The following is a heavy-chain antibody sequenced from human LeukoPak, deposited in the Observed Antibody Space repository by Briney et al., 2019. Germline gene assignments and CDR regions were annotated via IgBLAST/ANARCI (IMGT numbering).Heavy chain of an antibody. D-gene: IGHD1-7*01. J-gene: IGHJ4*02. V-gene: IGHV1-18*01. CDR3: ARDSFDWNYRLLDY. Sequence: EASVKVSCKTSGYTFTSYGISWVRQAPGQGLEWMGWISAYNGNTNYAQKLQGRVTMTTDTSTSTAYMELRSLRSDDTAVYYCARDSFDWNYRLLDYWGQGTLVTVSS. CDR2: ISAYNGNT. CDR1: GYTFTSYG.